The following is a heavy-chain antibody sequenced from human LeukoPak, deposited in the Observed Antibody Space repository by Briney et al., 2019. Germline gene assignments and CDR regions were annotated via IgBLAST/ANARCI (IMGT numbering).Heavy chain of an antibody. CDR3: ARASYYYDSSGPDDDY. CDR2: INHSGST. J-gene: IGHJ4*02. Sequence: GSLRLSCAASGFTVSNNYMSWIRQPPGKGLEWIGEINHSGSTNYNPSLKSRVTISVDTSKNQFSLKLSSVTAADTAVYYCARASYYYDSSGPDDDYWGQGTLVTVSS. CDR1: GFTVSNNY. V-gene: IGHV4-34*01. D-gene: IGHD3-22*01.